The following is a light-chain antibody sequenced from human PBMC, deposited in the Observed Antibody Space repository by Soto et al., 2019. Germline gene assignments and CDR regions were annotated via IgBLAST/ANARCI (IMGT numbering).Light chain of an antibody. V-gene: IGKV1-5*03. CDR1: QSVSSW. J-gene: IGKJ1*01. CDR2: KAS. CDR3: QQYNSYWT. Sequence: DIQSTQSPYTLSASVLDRVTITCRASQSVSSWLAWYQQKPGKAPNLLIYKASSLQSGVPSRFSGSGSGTEFTLTISSLQPDDFATYYCQQYNSYWTFGQGTKVDI.